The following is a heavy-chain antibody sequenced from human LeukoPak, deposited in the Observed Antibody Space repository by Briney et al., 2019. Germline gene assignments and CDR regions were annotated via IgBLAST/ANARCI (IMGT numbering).Heavy chain of an antibody. J-gene: IGHJ6*04. V-gene: IGHV4-39*01. CDR1: GGSISGSSYY. D-gene: IGHD4-17*01. CDR2: IYYSGST. CDR3: ARHVSPYGDPGFLDV. Sequence: SETLSPTCTVSGGSISGSSYYWGWIRQPPGKGLEWIGSIYYSGSTYYNPSLKSRVTISVDTSKNQFSLKLSSVTAADTAVYYCARHVSPYGDPGFLDVWGKGTTVTVSS.